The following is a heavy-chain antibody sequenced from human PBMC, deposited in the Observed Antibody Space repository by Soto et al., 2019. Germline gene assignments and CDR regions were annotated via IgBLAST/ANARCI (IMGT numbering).Heavy chain of an antibody. CDR3: AKGTTYSSSWYDVGLASQEADYYYYGMDV. CDR1: GFIFSSYG. V-gene: IGHV3-30*18. Sequence: PGGSLRLSCAASGFIFSSYGMHWVRQAPGKGLEWVAVISYDGSNKYYADSVKGRFTISRDNSKNTLYLQMNGLRAEDTAVYYCAKGTTYSSSWYDVGLASQEADYYYYGMDVWGQGTTVTVSS. D-gene: IGHD6-13*01. CDR2: ISYDGSNK. J-gene: IGHJ6*02.